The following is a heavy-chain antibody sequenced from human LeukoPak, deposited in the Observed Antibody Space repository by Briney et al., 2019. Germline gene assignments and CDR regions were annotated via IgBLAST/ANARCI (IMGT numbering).Heavy chain of an antibody. CDR2: ISGSGGST. CDR1: GFTFSSYA. Sequence: GGSLRLSCAASGFTFSSYAMSWVRQAPGKGLEWVSAISGSGGSTYYADSVKGRFTISRDNSKNTLYLQMNSLRAEDTAVYYCAKLGVNEQYYDFWSGVKSNWFDPWGQGTLVTVPS. J-gene: IGHJ5*02. D-gene: IGHD3-3*01. CDR3: AKLGVNEQYYDFWSGVKSNWFDP. V-gene: IGHV3-23*01.